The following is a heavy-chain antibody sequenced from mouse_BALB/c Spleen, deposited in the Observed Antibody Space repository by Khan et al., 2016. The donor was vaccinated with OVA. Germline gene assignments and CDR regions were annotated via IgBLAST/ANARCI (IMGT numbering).Heavy chain of an antibody. Sequence: EVELVESGGGLVKPGGSLKLSCAASGFTFSDYYMYWVRQTPEKRLEWVATISDGGSYTYYPDSVKGRFTISRDDVKNNLYLQVSGLKSEDSAMYYCARVFYGGPFIYGGQGTLVTVSA. D-gene: IGHD2-13*01. J-gene: IGHJ3*01. V-gene: IGHV5-4*02. CDR2: ISDGGSYT. CDR1: GFTFSDYY. CDR3: ARVFYGGPFIY.